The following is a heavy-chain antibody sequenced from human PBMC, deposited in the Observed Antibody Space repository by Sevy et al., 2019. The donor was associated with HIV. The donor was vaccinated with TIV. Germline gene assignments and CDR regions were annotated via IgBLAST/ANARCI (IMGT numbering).Heavy chain of an antibody. CDR2: IYYSGNT. D-gene: IGHD5-18*01. CDR3: GTAMVSHNYYYYGMDV. V-gene: IGHV4-39*01. Sequence: SETLSLTCTVSGGSISSSSYYWGWIRQPPGKGLEWIGSIYYSGNTYYNPSLKSRVTISVDTSKNQFSLKLSSVTAADTAVYYCGTAMVSHNYYYYGMDVWGQGTTVTVSS. CDR1: GGSISSSSYY. J-gene: IGHJ6*02.